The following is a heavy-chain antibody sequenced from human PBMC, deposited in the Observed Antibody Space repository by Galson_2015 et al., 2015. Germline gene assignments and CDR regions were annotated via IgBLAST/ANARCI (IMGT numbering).Heavy chain of an antibody. D-gene: IGHD3-10*01. CDR2: MNPNSGNT. J-gene: IGHJ5*02. CDR3: ARVRQYDNPIRGIIIKVNWFDP. CDR1: GYPFTTFD. Sequence: SVKVSCKASGYPFTTFDINWVRQATGQGLEWMGWMNPNSGNTGYAQKFQGRVTMTRNTSISTAYMELSSLRSEDAAVYYCARVRQYDNPIRGIIIKVNWFDPWGQGTLVTVSS. V-gene: IGHV1-8*01.